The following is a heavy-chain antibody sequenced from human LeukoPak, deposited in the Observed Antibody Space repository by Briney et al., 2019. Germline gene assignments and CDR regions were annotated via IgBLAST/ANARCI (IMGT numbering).Heavy chain of an antibody. CDR3: TRDRDPGYSSSWYDY. CDR2: IRSKAYGGTT. J-gene: IGHJ4*02. Sequence: QPGRSLRLSCTASGFTFGDYAMSWVRQAPGKGLEWVGFIRSKAYGGTTEYAASVKGRFTISRDDSKSIAYLQMNSLKTEDTAVYYCTRDRDPGYSSSWYDYWGQGTLVTVSS. CDR1: GFTFGDYA. V-gene: IGHV3-49*04. D-gene: IGHD6-13*01.